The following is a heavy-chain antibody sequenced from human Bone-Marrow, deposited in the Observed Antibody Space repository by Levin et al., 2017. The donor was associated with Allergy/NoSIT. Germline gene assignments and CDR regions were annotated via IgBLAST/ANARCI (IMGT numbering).Heavy chain of an antibody. D-gene: IGHD5-24*01. CDR1: GGSTGSNAYF. V-gene: IGHV4-30-4*01. Sequence: PSETLSLTCTVSGGSTGSNAYFWSWVRQPPGTGLEWIGYIYYSGGTYYNPSLKSRVTISIETSKNEFYLDLRSMTASDTAVYFCARVREGYGEAPTGPYFDFWGPGTVITVSS. CDR2: IYYSGGT. CDR3: ARVREGYGEAPTGPYFDF. J-gene: IGHJ4*02.